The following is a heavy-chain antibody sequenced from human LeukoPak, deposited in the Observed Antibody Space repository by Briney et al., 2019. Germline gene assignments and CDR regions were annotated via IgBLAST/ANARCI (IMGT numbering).Heavy chain of an antibody. CDR2: IGSSGSTI. V-gene: IGHV3-48*03. CDR3: ARVSPNTVITLQYFDY. Sequence: GGSLRLSCAASGFTFNSYEMNWVRQAPGKGLEWISYIGSSGSTIYYADSVKGRFTISRDNAKNSLYLQMNSLRAEDTAVYYCARVSPNTVITLQYFDYWGQGTLVTVSS. CDR1: GFTFNSYE. D-gene: IGHD4-17*01. J-gene: IGHJ4*02.